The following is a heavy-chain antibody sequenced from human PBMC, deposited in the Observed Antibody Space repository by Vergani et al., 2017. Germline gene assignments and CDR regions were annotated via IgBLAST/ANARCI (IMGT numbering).Heavy chain of an antibody. Sequence: EVQLVQSGAEVKKPSESLIISCQISGYTFTDYWIGWVRQRPGKGLEWMGIVYPGDSDTRYSPSFEGQVTFSVDKSITTAYLHWSSLKASDTATYYCARLDNTKYFDSCGQGTLVTVSS. D-gene: IGHD2-2*03. J-gene: IGHJ4*02. CDR1: GYTFTDYW. V-gene: IGHV5-51*03. CDR3: ARLDNTKYFDS. CDR2: VYPGDSDT.